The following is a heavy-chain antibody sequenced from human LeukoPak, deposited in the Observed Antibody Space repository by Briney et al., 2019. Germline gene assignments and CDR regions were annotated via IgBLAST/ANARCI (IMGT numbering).Heavy chain of an antibody. J-gene: IGHJ6*03. CDR1: GYTFTSYA. CDR2: INTNTGNP. D-gene: IGHD1-26*01. Sequence: ASVKVSCKASGYTFTSYAMNWVRQAPGQGLEWMGWINTNTGNPTYAQGFTGRFVFSLDTSVSTAYLQISSLKAEDTAVYYCARGPTGATGHYYYYMDVWGKGTTVTVSS. CDR3: ARGPTGATGHYYYYMDV. V-gene: IGHV7-4-1*02.